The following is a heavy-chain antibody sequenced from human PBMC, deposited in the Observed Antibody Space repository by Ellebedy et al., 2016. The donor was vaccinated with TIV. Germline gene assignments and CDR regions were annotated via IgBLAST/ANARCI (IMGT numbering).Heavy chain of an antibody. CDR3: ARWVAVAATYCDY. D-gene: IGHD6-19*01. J-gene: IGHJ4*02. V-gene: IGHV4-34*01. Sequence: MPSETLSLTCAVYGGSFSGYYWSWIRQPPGKGLEWIGEINHSRITNYNPSLKSRVTISVDTSKNQFPLKLSSVTAADTAVYYCARWVAVAATYCDYWGQGTLVTVSS. CDR2: INHSRIT. CDR1: GGSFSGYY.